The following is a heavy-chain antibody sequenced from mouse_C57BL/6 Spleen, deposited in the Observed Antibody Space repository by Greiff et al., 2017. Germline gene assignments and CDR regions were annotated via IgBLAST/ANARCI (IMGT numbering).Heavy chain of an antibody. D-gene: IGHD1-3*01. V-gene: IGHV5-17*01. Sequence: EVQRVESGGGLVKPGGSLKLSCAASGFTFSDYGMHWVRQAPEQGLEWVAYISSGSSTIYYADTVKGRFTISRDNAKNTLYLQMTSLRSEGTAMYYCARGGGSSYYCAMDYWGQGTSVTVSS. CDR1: GFTFSDYG. CDR3: ARGGGSSYYCAMDY. J-gene: IGHJ4*01. CDR2: ISSGSSTI.